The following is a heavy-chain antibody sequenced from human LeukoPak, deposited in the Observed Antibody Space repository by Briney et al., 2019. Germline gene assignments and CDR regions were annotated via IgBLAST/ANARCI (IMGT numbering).Heavy chain of an antibody. CDR3: AKDFFDFITMVRGVAPPSMDV. D-gene: IGHD3-10*01. CDR2: IRYDGSNK. J-gene: IGHJ6*03. Sequence: GGSLRLSCAASGFTFSSYGMHWVRQAPGKGLEWVAFIRYDGSNKYYADSVKGRFTISRDNSKNTLYLQMNSLRAEDTAVYYCAKDFFDFITMVRGVAPPSMDVWGKGTTVTISS. CDR1: GFTFSSYG. V-gene: IGHV3-30*02.